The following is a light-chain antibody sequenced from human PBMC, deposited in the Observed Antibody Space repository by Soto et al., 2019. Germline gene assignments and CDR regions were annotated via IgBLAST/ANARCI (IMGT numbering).Light chain of an antibody. CDR3: QQYKSYSGT. CDR1: QSSRDT. V-gene: IGKV3-15*01. J-gene: IGKJ1*01. CDR2: WAS. Sequence: EIVMTQSPATLSVSPGGRATLSCRASQSSRDTVAWYQQKPGQAPRLLIDWASTRATCCPAKFSGSGSGTEFTLTISSLQPDDFATYYCQQYKSYSGTFGQGTKVDNK.